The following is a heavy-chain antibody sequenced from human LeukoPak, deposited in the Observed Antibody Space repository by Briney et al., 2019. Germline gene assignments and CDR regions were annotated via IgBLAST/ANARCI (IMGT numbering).Heavy chain of an antibody. CDR3: ARGVDSSVRGGDYALPDWSLFDY. V-gene: IGHV4-39*01. D-gene: IGHD4-17*01. CDR2: IYYSGST. Sequence: SETLSLTCTVSGGSISSSSYYWGWIRQPPGKGLEWIGSIYYSGSTYYNPSLKSRVTISVDTSKNQFSLKLSSVTAADTAVYYCARGVDSSVRGGDYALPDWSLFDYWGQGTLVTVSS. J-gene: IGHJ4*02. CDR1: GGSISSSSYY.